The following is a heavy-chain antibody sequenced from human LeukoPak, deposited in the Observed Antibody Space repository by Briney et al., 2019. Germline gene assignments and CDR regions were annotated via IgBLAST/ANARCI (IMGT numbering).Heavy chain of an antibody. CDR2: IYYSGST. V-gene: IGHV4-34*09. D-gene: IGHD1-20*01. J-gene: IGHJ4*02. CDR1: GGSFSGYY. Sequence: SETLSLTCAVYGGSFSGYYWSWIRQPPGKGLEWIGYIYYSGSTYYNPSLKSRVTISVDTSKNQLSLKLSSVTAADTAVYYCARGDNWNYDYWGQGTLVTVSS. CDR3: ARGDNWNYDY.